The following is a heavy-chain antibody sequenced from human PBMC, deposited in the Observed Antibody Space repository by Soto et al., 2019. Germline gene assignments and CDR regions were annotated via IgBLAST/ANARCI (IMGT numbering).Heavy chain of an antibody. CDR1: DGSISSSSYY. J-gene: IGHJ6*03. CDR3: AREKGYYGSGNMDV. D-gene: IGHD3-10*01. V-gene: IGHV4-39*07. CDR2: VYFSGST. Sequence: PSETLSLTCSVSDGSISSSSYYWGWIRQPPGKGLEWIGNVYFSGSTNSHPSLKSRVTISVDTSKNQFSLKLSSVTAADTAVYYCAREKGYYGSGNMDVWGKGTTVTVSS.